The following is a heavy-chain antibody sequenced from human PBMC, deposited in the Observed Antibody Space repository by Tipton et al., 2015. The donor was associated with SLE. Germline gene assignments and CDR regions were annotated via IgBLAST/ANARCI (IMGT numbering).Heavy chain of an antibody. Sequence: SLRLSCAASGFTFSSYAMHWVRQAPGKGLEWVAVISYDGSNKYHADSVKGRFTISRDNSKNTLYLQMNSLRAEDTAVYYCARVPSGMDVWGQGTTVTVSS. CDR3: ARVPSGMDV. V-gene: IGHV3-30*04. J-gene: IGHJ6*02. CDR2: ISYDGSNK. CDR1: GFTFSSYA.